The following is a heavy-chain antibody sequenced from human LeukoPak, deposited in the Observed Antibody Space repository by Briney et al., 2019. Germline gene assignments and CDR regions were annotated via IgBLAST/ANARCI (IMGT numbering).Heavy chain of an antibody. CDR3: ARHGGDNSLWYYFDS. V-gene: IGHV4-59*08. J-gene: IGHJ4*02. CDR1: GGSISRDY. CDR2: IYYIENT. Sequence: SETLSLTCTVSGGSISRDYWSWIRRPPGKGLEWIGYIYYIENTKSNHSLKSRFTISADTSKNQHTLKLSSVATADTAVYYGARHGGDNSLWYYFDSWGQGALVTVSS. D-gene: IGHD4-23*01.